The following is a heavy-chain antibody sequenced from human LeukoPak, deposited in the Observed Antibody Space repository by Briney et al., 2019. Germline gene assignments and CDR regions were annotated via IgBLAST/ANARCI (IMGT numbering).Heavy chain of an antibody. J-gene: IGHJ6*02. CDR2: ISGSGGST. Sequence: GGSLRLSCAASGFTFSSYAMSWVRQAPGKGLEWVSAISGSGGSTYYADSVKGRFTISRDNSKNTLYLQMNSLRAEDTAVYYCARGGETTVTTDYYGMDVWGQGTTVTVSS. CDR1: GFTFSSYA. D-gene: IGHD4-17*01. CDR3: ARGGETTVTTDYYGMDV. V-gene: IGHV3-23*01.